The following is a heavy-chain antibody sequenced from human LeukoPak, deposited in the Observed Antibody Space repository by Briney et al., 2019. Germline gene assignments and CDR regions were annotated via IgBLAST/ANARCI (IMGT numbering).Heavy chain of an antibody. J-gene: IGHJ5*02. CDR2: ISYSAST. CDR3: ARQRWLVHNWFDP. CDR1: GGSISSSNW. V-gene: IGHV4-4*02. Sequence: SGTLSLTCAVSGGSISSSNWWSWVRQPPGKGLEWIGSISYSASTYYNPSLKSRVTISVDTSKNQFSLKLSSVTAADTALYYCARQRWLVHNWFDPWGQGTLVTVSS. D-gene: IGHD6-19*01.